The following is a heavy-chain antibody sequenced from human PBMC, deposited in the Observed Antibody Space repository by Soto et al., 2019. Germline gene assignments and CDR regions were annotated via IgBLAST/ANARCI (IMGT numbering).Heavy chain of an antibody. CDR1: GGSISSGGYS. CDR2: IYHSGST. J-gene: IGHJ5*02. CDR3: ARDRLYSSSWYNWFDP. V-gene: IGHV4-30-2*01. D-gene: IGHD6-13*01. Sequence: SLTCAVSGGSISSGGYSWSWIRQPPGKGLEWIGYIYHSGSTYYNPSLKSRVTISVDRSKNQFSLKLSSVTAADTAVYYCARDRLYSSSWYNWFDPWGQGTLVTVSS.